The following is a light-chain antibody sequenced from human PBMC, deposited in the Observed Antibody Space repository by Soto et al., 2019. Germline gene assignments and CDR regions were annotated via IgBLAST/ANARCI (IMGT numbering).Light chain of an antibody. J-gene: IGKJ1*01. CDR2: GAS. Sequence: EIVLTQSPGTLSLAPGERATLSCRAVQSLSSNYLAWYQQKAGQAPRLLIYGASSRATGVPDRFSGSGSETDFTLTINRLEPDDFAVYYCQQYGTSSSWTFGQGTKVDIK. CDR1: QSLSSNY. CDR3: QQYGTSSSWT. V-gene: IGKV3-20*01.